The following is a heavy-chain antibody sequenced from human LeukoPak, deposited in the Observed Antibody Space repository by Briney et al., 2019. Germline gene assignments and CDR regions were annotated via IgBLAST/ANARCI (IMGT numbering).Heavy chain of an antibody. CDR1: GFTFSSYG. D-gene: IGHD6-13*01. J-gene: IGHJ6*02. V-gene: IGHV3-30*18. CDR2: ISYDGSNK. CDR3: AKVHSSSWYFPKRNYYYYGMDV. Sequence: GGSLRLSCAASGFTFSSYGMHWVRQAPGKGLEWVAVISYDGSNKYYADSVKGRFTISRDNSKNTLYLQMNSLRAEDTAVYYCAKVHSSSWYFPKRNYYYYGMDVWGQGTTVTVSS.